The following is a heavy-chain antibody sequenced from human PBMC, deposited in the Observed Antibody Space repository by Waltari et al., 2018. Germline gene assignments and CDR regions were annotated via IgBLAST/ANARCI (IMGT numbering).Heavy chain of an antibody. J-gene: IGHJ4*02. CDR3: ASASTMFIQGDY. V-gene: IGHV3-21*01. CDR1: GCACCSYA. Sequence: EVQLVESGGGLVKPGESLRLSWAASGCACCSYAMIVGRQAPGKGLEWVSSISDNSNFIFYADSVEGRFTISRDNARNSLYLQMNSLRAEDTAIYYCASASTMFIQGDYWGLGTLVTVSS. CDR2: ISDNSNFI. D-gene: IGHD3-10*02.